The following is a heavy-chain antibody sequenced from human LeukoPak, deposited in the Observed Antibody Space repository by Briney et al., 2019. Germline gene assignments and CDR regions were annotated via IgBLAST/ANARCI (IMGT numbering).Heavy chain of an antibody. Sequence: VASVKVSFKASGGTFSSYAISWVRQAPGQGLEWMGGIIPIFGTANYAQKFQGRVTITADESTSTAYMELSSLRSEDTAVYYCARGGHYGDYGNWFDPWGQGTLVTVSS. J-gene: IGHJ5*02. D-gene: IGHD4-17*01. CDR2: IIPIFGTA. CDR1: GGTFSSYA. CDR3: ARGGHYGDYGNWFDP. V-gene: IGHV1-69*13.